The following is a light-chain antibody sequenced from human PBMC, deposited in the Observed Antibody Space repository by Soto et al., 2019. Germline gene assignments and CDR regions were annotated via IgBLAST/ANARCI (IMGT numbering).Light chain of an antibody. Sequence: ELLMTQSPATLSVSPGETATLSCRASQSVYGNVAWYQQKPGQAPTLLVLAASTRAAGIPARFSGGGSATEYTLTISSLQSEDFAVYYCQQYNNWPLLSFGGGTKVDIK. J-gene: IGKJ4*01. CDR1: QSVYGN. V-gene: IGKV3D-15*01. CDR3: QQYNNWPLLS. CDR2: AAS.